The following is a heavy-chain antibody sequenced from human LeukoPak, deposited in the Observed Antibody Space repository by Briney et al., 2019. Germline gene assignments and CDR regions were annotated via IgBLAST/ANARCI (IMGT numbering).Heavy chain of an antibody. Sequence: ASVKVSCKASGYTFTSYGISWVRQAPGQGLEWMGWISAYNGNTNYAQKLQGRVTMTTDTSTSTAYMELSRLRSDDTAVYYCARAEAYYYGSGSYYWFDYWGQGTLVTVSS. D-gene: IGHD3-10*01. V-gene: IGHV1-18*01. CDR3: ARAEAYYYGSGSYYWFDY. J-gene: IGHJ4*02. CDR1: GYTFTSYG. CDR2: ISAYNGNT.